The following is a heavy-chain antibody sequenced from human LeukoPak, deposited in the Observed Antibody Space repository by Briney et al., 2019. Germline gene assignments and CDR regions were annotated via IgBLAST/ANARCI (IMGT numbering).Heavy chain of an antibody. Sequence: GGSLRLSCAASGLTFNRYAMSWVRQAPGKGPEWVSTIIGSGGTTYYADSVKGRFTISRDNSKSTLFLQMNSLRAEDTAVYYCVKNNGGYFDYWGQGTLVTVSS. CDR3: VKNNGGYFDY. V-gene: IGHV3-23*01. CDR1: GLTFNRYA. D-gene: IGHD1-20*01. J-gene: IGHJ4*02. CDR2: IIGSGGTT.